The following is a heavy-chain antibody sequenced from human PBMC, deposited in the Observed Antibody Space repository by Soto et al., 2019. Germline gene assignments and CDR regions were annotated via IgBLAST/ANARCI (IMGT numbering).Heavy chain of an antibody. CDR1: GFTFDDYA. CDR2: ISWNSRDI. V-gene: IGHV3-9*01. Sequence: EVQLVESGGGLVQPGRSLRLSCAASGFTFDDYAMNWVRLGPGEGLEWVSGISWNSRDIGYADSVKGRFTISRDNAENSLYLQMNSLRDEDTALYYCAKSNGYCVTTTYLTSMDLWGQGTTVTVSS. J-gene: IGHJ6*02. CDR3: AKSNGYCVTTTYLTSMDL. D-gene: IGHD2-2*01.